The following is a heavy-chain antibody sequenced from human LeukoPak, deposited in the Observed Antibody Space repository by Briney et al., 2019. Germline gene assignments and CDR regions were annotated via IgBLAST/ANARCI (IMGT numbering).Heavy chain of an antibody. V-gene: IGHV3-73*01. CDR1: GFILNASA. CDR3: TSPIFSSFPSRPVDY. Sequence: GGSLRLSCAASGFILNASAIYWVRQASGKGLEWVGRIRSKDHAYATSYAASLKGRFTISRDDSKNMAYLQMNSLKIEDTAVYYCTSPIFSSFPSRPVDYWGQGTLVTVSS. J-gene: IGHJ4*02. CDR2: IRSKDHAYAT. D-gene: IGHD3-3*01.